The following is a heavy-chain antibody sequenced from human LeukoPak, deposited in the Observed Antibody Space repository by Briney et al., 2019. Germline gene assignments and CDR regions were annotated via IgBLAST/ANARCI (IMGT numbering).Heavy chain of an antibody. CDR2: IYHSGST. CDR3: ARGSLQFGTVTSFDY. Sequence: SETLSLTCTVSGGSVSSGSYYWNWIRQPPGKGLEWIGYIYHSGSTNYNPSLKSRVTISIDTSKNQFSLKLSSVTAADTAVYYCARGSLQFGTVTSFDYWGQGTLVTVSS. V-gene: IGHV4-61*01. D-gene: IGHD4-17*01. CDR1: GGSVSSGSYY. J-gene: IGHJ4*02.